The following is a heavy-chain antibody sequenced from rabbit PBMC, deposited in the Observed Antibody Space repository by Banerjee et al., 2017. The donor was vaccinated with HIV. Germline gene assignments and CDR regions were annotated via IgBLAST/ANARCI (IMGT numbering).Heavy chain of an antibody. J-gene: IGHJ3*01. CDR2: IYASNGNK. Sequence: QEQLKETGGGLVQPGGSLTLSCKASGFDFNSYYMSWVRQAPGKGLELIACIYASNGNKDYASWVNGRFTISRNTNQNTVTLQMTSLTAADTATYFCARGGYADYPGYGYVFGLWGQGTLVTVS. D-gene: IGHD7-1*01. CDR3: ARGGYADYPGYGYVFGL. CDR1: GFDFNSYY. V-gene: IGHV1S43*01.